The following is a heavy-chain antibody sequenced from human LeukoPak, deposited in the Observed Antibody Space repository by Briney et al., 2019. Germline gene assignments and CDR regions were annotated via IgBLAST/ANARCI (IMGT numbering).Heavy chain of an antibody. D-gene: IGHD3-16*01. Sequence: GGSLRLSCAASGFTFSSYEMNWVRQAPGKGLEWVSHISNNGDTIYYADSVKGRFSISRDNAKNSLYLQMNSLRAEDTAVYYCARNLGMMWGQGTLVSVSS. J-gene: IGHJ4*02. CDR1: GFTFSSYE. CDR2: ISNNGDTI. V-gene: IGHV3-48*03. CDR3: ARNLGMM.